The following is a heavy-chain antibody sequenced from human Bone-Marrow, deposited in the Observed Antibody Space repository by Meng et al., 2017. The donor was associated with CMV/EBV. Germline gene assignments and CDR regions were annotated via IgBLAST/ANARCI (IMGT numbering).Heavy chain of an antibody. D-gene: IGHD6-6*01. V-gene: IGHV3-30*02. Sequence: GGPRRLSCAASGFTFSSYGIHWVRQAPGKGLEWVAFIRYDGSNKYYADSVKGRFTISRDNSKNTLYLQMNSLGAEDTAVYYCAKVEEQLVGPHSRMDVWGKGTTVTVSS. CDR1: GFTFSSYG. CDR3: AKVEEQLVGPHSRMDV. J-gene: IGHJ6*04. CDR2: IRYDGSNK.